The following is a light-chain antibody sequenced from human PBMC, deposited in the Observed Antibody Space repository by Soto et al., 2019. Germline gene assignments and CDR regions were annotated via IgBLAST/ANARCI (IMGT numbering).Light chain of an antibody. Sequence: IQMTQSPSSLSAPVGDRLTIPCRASQGIRHDLAWVEQKPGHAPKRLISAASDVHSGVPSSFTGSVSGTEFTLTISSLQPEDFATHTCLQHYNYPPTFGQGTKVDIK. CDR3: LQHYNYPPT. V-gene: IGKV1-17*01. CDR2: AAS. CDR1: QGIRHD. J-gene: IGKJ1*01.